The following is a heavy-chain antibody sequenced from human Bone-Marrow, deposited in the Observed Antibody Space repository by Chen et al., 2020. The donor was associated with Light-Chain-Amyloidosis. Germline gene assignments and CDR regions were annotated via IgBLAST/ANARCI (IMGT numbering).Heavy chain of an antibody. CDR1: GFTFNTYA. CDR2: IRYDGSNK. J-gene: IGHJ4*02. CDR3: AKGGSGLVGY. D-gene: IGHD1-26*01. Sequence: VQLLESGGGLVEPGGSLRLSCAASGFTFNTYALSWVRQAPGKGLEWVAFIRYDGSNKYYADSVKGRFTISRDNSKNTLYLQMNSLRAEDTAVYYCAKGGSGLVGYWGQGTLVTVSS. V-gene: IGHV3-30*02.